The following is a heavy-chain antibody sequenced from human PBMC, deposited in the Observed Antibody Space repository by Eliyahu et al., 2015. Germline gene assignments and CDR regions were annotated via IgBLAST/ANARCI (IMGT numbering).Heavy chain of an antibody. CDR1: GGLFSGYY. CDR2: IDHSGNT. Sequence: QVQLXQWGAGLLEPSETLSLTCAVYGGLFSGYYWTWIRQPPGKGLEWVGEIDHSGNTKYNPSLKSRVTISADTSRNQFSLKLSSVTAADTAVYYCATYNNDYGEYVGYNWGQGTQVTVSS. CDR3: ATYNNDYGEYVGYN. J-gene: IGHJ4*02. V-gene: IGHV4-34*02. D-gene: IGHD4-17*01.